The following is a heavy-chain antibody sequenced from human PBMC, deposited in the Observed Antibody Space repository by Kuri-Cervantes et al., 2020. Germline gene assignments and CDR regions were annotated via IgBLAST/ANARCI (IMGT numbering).Heavy chain of an antibody. CDR2: VTGSGGST. D-gene: IGHD6-13*01. Sequence: GESLKISCAASGFTFSSYAMSWVRQAPGKGLEWVSGVTGSGGSTYYADSVKGRFTISRDNSKNTLYLQIDSLRAEDTAIYYCAKRMSYSSSWYYFDYWGQGTLVTVSS. J-gene: IGHJ4*02. CDR1: GFTFSSYA. CDR3: AKRMSYSSSWYYFDY. V-gene: IGHV3-23*01.